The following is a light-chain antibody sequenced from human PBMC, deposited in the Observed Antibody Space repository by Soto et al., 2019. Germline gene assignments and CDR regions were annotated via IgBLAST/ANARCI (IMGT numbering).Light chain of an antibody. J-gene: IGLJ2*01. Sequence: QSVLTQSPSVSVAPGQKVTISFSGSSSNIGNNYVSWYQQLPGTAPKLLIYDNNKRPSGIPDRFSGSKSGTSGTLDITGLQTGDEADYYCATWDGSLPGEVFGGGTKLTVL. CDR3: ATWDGSLPGEV. CDR1: SSNIGNNY. V-gene: IGLV1-51*01. CDR2: DNN.